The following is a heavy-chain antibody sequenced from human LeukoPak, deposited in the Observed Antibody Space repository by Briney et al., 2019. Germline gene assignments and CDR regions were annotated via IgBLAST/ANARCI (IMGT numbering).Heavy chain of an antibody. V-gene: IGHV4-34*01. CDR1: GGSSSGYY. J-gene: IGHJ6*02. CDR3: AREALQQYYDFWSGYRKSYYYGMDV. CDR2: INHSGST. Sequence: SETLSLTCAVYGGSSSGYYWSWIRQPPGKGLEWIGEINHSGSTNYNPSLKSRVTISVDTSKNQFSLKLSSVTAADTAVYYCAREALQQYYDFWSGYRKSYYYGMDVWGQGTTVTVSS. D-gene: IGHD3-3*01.